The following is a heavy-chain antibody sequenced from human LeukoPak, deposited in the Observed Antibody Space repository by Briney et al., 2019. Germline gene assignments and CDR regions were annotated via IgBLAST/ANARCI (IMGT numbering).Heavy chain of an antibody. J-gene: IGHJ4*02. Sequence: PGGSLRLSCAASGFTFSSYEMNWVRQAPGKGLEWVAVISYDGSNKYYADSVKGRFTISRDNSKNTLYLQMNSLRAEDTAVYYCARDNGDYYFDYWGQGTLVTVSS. CDR3: ARDNGDYYFDY. CDR2: ISYDGSNK. V-gene: IGHV3-30*04. CDR1: GFTFSSYE. D-gene: IGHD4-17*01.